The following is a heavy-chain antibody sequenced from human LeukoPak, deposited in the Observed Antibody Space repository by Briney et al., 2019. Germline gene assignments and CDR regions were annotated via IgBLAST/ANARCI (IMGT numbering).Heavy chain of an antibody. CDR1: GFTFSSSA. CDR3: AKQLGYCSDGSCYFPY. V-gene: IGHV3-23*01. CDR2: ISNNGGYT. J-gene: IGHJ4*02. Sequence: GGSLRLSCAASGFTFSSSAMSWVRQAPGKGLEWVSAISNNGGYTYYADSVQGRFTISRDNSKSMLCLQMNSLRAEDTAVYYCAKQLGYCSDGSCYFPYWGQGTLVTVSS. D-gene: IGHD2-15*01.